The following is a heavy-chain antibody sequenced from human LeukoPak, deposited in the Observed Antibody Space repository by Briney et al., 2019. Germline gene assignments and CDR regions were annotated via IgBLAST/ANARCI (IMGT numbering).Heavy chain of an antibody. CDR1: GGSFSGYY. J-gene: IGHJ5*02. CDR3: ARGLLAAASWFDP. CDR2: INHSGGT. Sequence: SETLSLTCAVYGGSFSGYYWSWIRQPPGKGLEWIGEINHSGGTNYNPSLKSRVTISVDTSKNQFSLKLSSVTAADTAVYYCARGLLAAASWFDPWGQGTLVTVSS. D-gene: IGHD6-13*01. V-gene: IGHV4-34*01.